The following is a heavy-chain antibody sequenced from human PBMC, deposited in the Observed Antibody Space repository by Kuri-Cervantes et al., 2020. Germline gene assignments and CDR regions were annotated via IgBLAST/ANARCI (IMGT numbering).Heavy chain of an antibody. V-gene: IGHV3-30*02. CDR2: IRYDGSNK. CDR1: GFTFSSYG. D-gene: IGHD6-6*01. Sequence: GGSLRLSCAASGFTFSSYGMHWVRQTPGKGLEWVAFIRYDGSNKYYADSVKGRFTISRHNSKNTLYLQMNSLRAGDTAVYYCARDRVSSLDYWGQGTLVTVSS. J-gene: IGHJ4*02. CDR3: ARDRVSSLDY.